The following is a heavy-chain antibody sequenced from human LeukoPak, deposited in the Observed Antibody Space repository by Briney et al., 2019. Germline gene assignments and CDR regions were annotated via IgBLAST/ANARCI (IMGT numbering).Heavy chain of an antibody. V-gene: IGHV4-59*01. J-gene: IGHJ2*01. Sequence: PSEPLSLTCTVSGGSISSYYWSWIRQPPGKGLEWIGYIYYSGSTNYNPSLKSRVTISVDTSKNQFSLKLSSVTAADTAVYYCARVSSIAARPYWYFDLWGRGTLVTVSS. CDR2: IYYSGST. D-gene: IGHD6-6*01. CDR3: ARVSSIAARPYWYFDL. CDR1: GGSISSYY.